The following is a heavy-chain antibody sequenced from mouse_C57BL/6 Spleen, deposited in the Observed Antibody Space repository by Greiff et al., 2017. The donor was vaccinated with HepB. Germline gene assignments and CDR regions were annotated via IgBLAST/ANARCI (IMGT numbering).Heavy chain of an antibody. CDR2: IHPNSGST. J-gene: IGHJ2*01. CDR1: GYTFTSYW. V-gene: IGHV1-64*01. Sequence: QVQLQQPGAELVKPGASVKLSCKASGYTFTSYWMHWVKQRPGQGLEWIGMIHPNSGSTNYNEKFKSKATLTVDKSASTAYMQLSSLTSEDSAVYYCARWDGSFFDYWGQGTTLTVSS. CDR3: ARWDGSFFDY. D-gene: IGHD4-1*01.